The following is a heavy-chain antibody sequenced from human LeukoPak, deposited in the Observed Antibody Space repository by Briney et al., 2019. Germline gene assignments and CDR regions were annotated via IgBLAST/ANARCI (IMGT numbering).Heavy chain of an antibody. J-gene: IGHJ6*02. CDR2: ISAYKGNT. CDR1: GYTFTSYG. D-gene: IGHD3-3*01. Sequence: ASVTVSCKASGYTFTSYGISWVRQAPGQGLEWRGWISAYKGNTNYAQKLQGRVTMTTDTSTSTAYMELRSLRSDDTAVYYCARDKHPIFGGMDVWGQGTTVTVSS. V-gene: IGHV1-18*01. CDR3: ARDKHPIFGGMDV.